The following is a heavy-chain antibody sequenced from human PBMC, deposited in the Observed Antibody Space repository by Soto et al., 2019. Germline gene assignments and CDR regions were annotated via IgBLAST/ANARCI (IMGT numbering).Heavy chain of an antibody. Sequence: GGSLRLSCAASGFTFSSYAMSWVRQAPGKGLEWVSAISGSGGSTYYADSVKGRFTISRDNSKNTLYLQMNSLRAEDTAVYYCAKCPSSGWYFEDYYYYMDVWGKGTTVTVSS. V-gene: IGHV3-23*01. CDR2: ISGSGGST. D-gene: IGHD6-19*01. CDR3: AKCPSSGWYFEDYYYYMDV. CDR1: GFTFSSYA. J-gene: IGHJ6*03.